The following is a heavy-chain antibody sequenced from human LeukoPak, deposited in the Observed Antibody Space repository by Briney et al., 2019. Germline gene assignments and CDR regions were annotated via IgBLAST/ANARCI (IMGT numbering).Heavy chain of an antibody. D-gene: IGHD3-3*01. Sequence: PSETLSLTCAVSGYSISSGYYWGWIRPPPGKGLEWIGIIYHSGSTYYNPSLKSRVTISVDTSKNQFSLKLSSVTAADTAVYYCARRRYDFWSGYYFADRDFDYWGQGTLVTVSS. CDR3: ARRRYDFWSGYYFADRDFDY. J-gene: IGHJ4*02. CDR1: GYSISSGYY. V-gene: IGHV4-38-2*01. CDR2: IYHSGST.